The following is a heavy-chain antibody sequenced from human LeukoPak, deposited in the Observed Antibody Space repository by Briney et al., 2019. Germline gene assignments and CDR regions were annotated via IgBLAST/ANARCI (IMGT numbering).Heavy chain of an antibody. D-gene: IGHD6-6*01. CDR3: ARGTAARPVCN. Sequence: SETLSLTCAVYGGSFSGYYWSWIRQPPGKGLEWIGEINHSGSTNYNPSLKSRVTISVDTSKNQFSLKLSSVTAADTAVYYCARGTAARPVCNWGQGTLVTVSS. CDR1: GGSFSGYY. J-gene: IGHJ4*02. CDR2: INHSGST. V-gene: IGHV4-34*01.